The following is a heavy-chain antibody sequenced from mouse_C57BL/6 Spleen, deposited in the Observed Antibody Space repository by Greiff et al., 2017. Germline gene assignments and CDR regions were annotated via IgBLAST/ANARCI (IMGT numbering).Heavy chain of an antibody. Sequence: VQLQQPGAELVRPGTSVKLSCKASGYTFTSYWMHWVKQRPGQGLEWIGVIDPSDSYTNYNQKFKGKATLTVDTSSSTAYMQLSSLTSEDSAVYYCASPIYYGYDRSFPYWGQGALVTVSA. D-gene: IGHD2-2*01. CDR2: IDPSDSYT. CDR3: ASPIYYGYDRSFPY. J-gene: IGHJ3*01. V-gene: IGHV1-59*01. CDR1: GYTFTSYW.